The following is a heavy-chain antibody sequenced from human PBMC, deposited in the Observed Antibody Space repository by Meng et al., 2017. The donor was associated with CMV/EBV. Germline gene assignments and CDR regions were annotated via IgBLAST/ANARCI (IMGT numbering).Heavy chain of an antibody. CDR2: ISGSSTYT. V-gene: IGHV3-21*01. J-gene: IGHJ6*02. Sequence: GGSLRLSCAASGFDFSNHIMNWVRQAPGKGLAWVSSISGSSTYTHYADSVKGRFTISRDNARNSLSLEMTSLRAEDTAVYYCARDIAAAGTYYYFFAMDVWGQGTTVTVSS. CDR1: GFDFSNHI. D-gene: IGHD6-13*01. CDR3: ARDIAAAGTYYYFFAMDV.